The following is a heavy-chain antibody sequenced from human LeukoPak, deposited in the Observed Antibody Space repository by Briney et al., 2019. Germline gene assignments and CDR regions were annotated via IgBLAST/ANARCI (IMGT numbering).Heavy chain of an antibody. CDR1: GGSISSHY. CDR2: IYYSGST. Sequence: SETLSLTCTVSGGSISSHYWSWIRQPPGKGREWIGYIYYSGSTNYNPSLKSRVTISVDTSKNQFSLKLSSVTAADTAVYYCARGRDIVVVPAATPYYYGMDVWGQGTTVTVSS. J-gene: IGHJ6*02. CDR3: ARGRDIVVVPAATPYYYGMDV. V-gene: IGHV4-59*11. D-gene: IGHD2-2*01.